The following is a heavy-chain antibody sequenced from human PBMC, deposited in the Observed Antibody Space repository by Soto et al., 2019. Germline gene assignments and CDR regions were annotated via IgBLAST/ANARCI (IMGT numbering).Heavy chain of an antibody. CDR1: GDSISGSRNF. J-gene: IGHJ5*02. V-gene: IGHV4-39*01. CDR2: IYSSGTT. CDR3: ARPSPVQWMADNWFDP. Sequence: SETLSLTCRVSGDSISGSRNFWGWVRKPPGPGLERIARIYSSGTTYHNQSTKSRVTISVDASDNQFTLKLSSVTDADTAVYYSARPSPVQWMADNWFDPWGQGTLVTVSS. D-gene: IGHD6-19*01.